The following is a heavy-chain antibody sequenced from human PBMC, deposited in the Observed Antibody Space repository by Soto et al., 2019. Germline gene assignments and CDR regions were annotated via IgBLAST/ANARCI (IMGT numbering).Heavy chain of an antibody. CDR3: ARAEAVVVAATPSSDYYYYYGMDV. V-gene: IGHV1-2*04. Sequence: ASVKVSCKASGYTFTGYYMHWVRQAPGQGLEWMGWINPNSGGTNYAQKFQGWVTMTRDTSISTAYMELSRLRSDDTAVYYCARAEAVVVAATPSSDYYYYYGMDVWGQGTTVTAP. D-gene: IGHD2-15*01. CDR1: GYTFTGYY. CDR2: INPNSGGT. J-gene: IGHJ6*02.